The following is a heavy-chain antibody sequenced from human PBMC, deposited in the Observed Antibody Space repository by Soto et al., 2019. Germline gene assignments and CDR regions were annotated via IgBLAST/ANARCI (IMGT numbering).Heavy chain of an antibody. CDR1: GYTFTTFW. Sequence: GESLKISCKTPGYTFTTFWIGWVRQRPGKGLEWMGIIYPNDSDKRYNPSFQGQVTMSVDQSITTAYLQWSYLKASDTAMYYCARRPRYYNGMDVWGHGTTVTVSS. CDR3: ARRPRYYNGMDV. V-gene: IGHV5-51*01. CDR2: IYPNDSDK. J-gene: IGHJ6*02.